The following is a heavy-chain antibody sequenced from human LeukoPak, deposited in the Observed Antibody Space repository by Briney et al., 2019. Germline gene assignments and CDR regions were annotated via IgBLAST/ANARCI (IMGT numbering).Heavy chain of an antibody. D-gene: IGHD6-19*01. J-gene: IGHJ5*02. Sequence: GGSLRLSCAASGFTFSTYEMNWVRQAPGKGLEWISYISDSGTTINYADSVKGRFTISGDNAKNSLYLQTNSLRAEDTAVYYCVRDHTGWSLDPWGQGTLVTVSS. CDR2: ISDSGTTI. CDR3: VRDHTGWSLDP. V-gene: IGHV3-48*03. CDR1: GFTFSTYE.